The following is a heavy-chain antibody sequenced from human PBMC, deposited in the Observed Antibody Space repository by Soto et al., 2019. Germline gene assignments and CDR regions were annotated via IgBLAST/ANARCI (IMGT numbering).Heavy chain of an antibody. D-gene: IGHD3-10*01. V-gene: IGHV4-30-2*01. CDR3: ARDDGSGGGGTFDY. J-gene: IGHJ4*02. Sequence: QLQLQESGSGLVKPSQTLSLTCAVSGGSISSGGYSWSWIRQPPGKGLEWIGYIYHSGSTYYNPSLKSRVTISVDRSKNQFSLKLSSVTAADTAVYYCARDDGSGGGGTFDYWGQGTLVTVSS. CDR2: IYHSGST. CDR1: GGSISSGGYS.